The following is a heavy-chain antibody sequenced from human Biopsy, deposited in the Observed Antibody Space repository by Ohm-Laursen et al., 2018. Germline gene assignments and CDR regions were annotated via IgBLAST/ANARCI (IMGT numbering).Heavy chain of an antibody. CDR2: IYTGGST. V-gene: IGHV3-53*01. Sequence: SLRLSCAASGFTVSSTYMSWVRQAPGKGLEWVSVIYTGGSTFYADSVKGRFTISRGKSKNTLYLQMNNLTAEDTAVDYCAREGRDYWGQGTLVTVSS. CDR3: AREGRDY. CDR1: GFTVSSTY. J-gene: IGHJ4*02.